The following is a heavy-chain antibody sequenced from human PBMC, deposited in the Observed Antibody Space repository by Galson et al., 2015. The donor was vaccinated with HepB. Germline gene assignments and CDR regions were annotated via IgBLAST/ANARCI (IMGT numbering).Heavy chain of an antibody. CDR2: IIPILGIA. CDR3: ARDRGPSSHDYGDPAPFDY. J-gene: IGHJ4*02. V-gene: IGHV1-69*04. CDR1: GGTLSSYT. D-gene: IGHD4-17*01. Sequence: SVKVSCKASGGTLSSYTISWVRQAPGQGLEWMGRIIPILGIANYAQKFQGRVTITADKSTSTAYMELSSLRSEDTAVYYCARDRGPSSHDYGDPAPFDYWGQGTLVTVSS.